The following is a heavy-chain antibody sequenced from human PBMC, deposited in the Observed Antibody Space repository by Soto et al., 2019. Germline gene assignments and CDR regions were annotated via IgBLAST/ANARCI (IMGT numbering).Heavy chain of an antibody. CDR2: INYSGST. CDR1: GGSISRSSYY. D-gene: IGHD6-19*01. Sequence: PSETLSLTCTVSGGSISRSSYYWDWIRQPPGKGLEWIGNINYSGSTYYNPSLKSRVTISVDTSKNHFSLKLSSVTAADTAVYYCARGGLDSSGWYIPRNWFDPWGQGTLVTVSS. J-gene: IGHJ5*02. CDR3: ARGGLDSSGWYIPRNWFDP. V-gene: IGHV4-39*02.